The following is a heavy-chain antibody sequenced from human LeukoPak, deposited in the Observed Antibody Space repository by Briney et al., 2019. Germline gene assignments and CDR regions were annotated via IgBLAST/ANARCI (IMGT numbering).Heavy chain of an antibody. CDR2: INHSGST. CDR1: GGSFSGYY. Sequence: SETLSLTCAVYGGSFSGYYWSWIRQPPGKGLEWIGEINHSGSTNYSPSLKSRVTISVDTSKNQFSLKLSSVTAADTAVYYCARRKLRFFGYWGQGTLVTVSS. D-gene: IGHD3-3*01. V-gene: IGHV4-34*01. CDR3: ARRKLRFFGY. J-gene: IGHJ4*02.